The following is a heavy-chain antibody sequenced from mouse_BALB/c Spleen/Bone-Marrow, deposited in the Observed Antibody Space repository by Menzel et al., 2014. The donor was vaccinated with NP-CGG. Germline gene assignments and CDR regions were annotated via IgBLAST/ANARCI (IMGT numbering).Heavy chain of an antibody. CDR1: GYAFSSYW. J-gene: IGHJ4*01. D-gene: IGHD2-1*01. V-gene: IGHV1-80*01. CDR2: IYPGDGDT. Sequence: VQLQQSGAELVRPGSSVKISCKASGYAFSSYWMSWVKQRPGQGPEWIGQIYPGDGDTNYNGKFKGKATLTADKSSSTAYMQLSSLTSEDSAVYFCARGDGNYPFYAMDYWGQGTSVTVSS. CDR3: ARGDGNYPFYAMDY.